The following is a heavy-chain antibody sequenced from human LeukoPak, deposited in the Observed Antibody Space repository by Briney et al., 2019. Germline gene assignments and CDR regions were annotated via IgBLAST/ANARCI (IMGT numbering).Heavy chain of an antibody. CDR1: GHTFTAYY. V-gene: IGHV1-2*02. CDR3: ARDRGTNVVFDH. D-gene: IGHD1-14*01. Sequence: ASVKVSCKTSGHTFTAYYMHWVRQAPGQGPEWMGWINPNSGDTHYARKFHGRVTMTRDTSISTAYMDLSSLTSDDTAIYYCARDRGTNVVFDHWGQGTLVTFSS. CDR2: INPNSGDT. J-gene: IGHJ4*02.